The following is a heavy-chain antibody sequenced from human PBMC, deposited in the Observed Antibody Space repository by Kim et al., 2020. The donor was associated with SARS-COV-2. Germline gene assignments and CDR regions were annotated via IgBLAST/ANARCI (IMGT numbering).Heavy chain of an antibody. CDR1: GFTFSSDW. V-gene: IGHV3-74*01. J-gene: IGHJ4*02. D-gene: IGHD6-13*01. CDR2: INGDGSST. Sequence: GGSLRLSCVASGFTFSSDWMHWVRQAPGKGLVWVSRINGDGSSTNYADSVKGRLTISRDNAKNTLYLQMNSLRAEDTAVYYCARRRYTSNWYYFDYWGQGTLVTVSS. CDR3: ARRRYTSNWYYFDY.